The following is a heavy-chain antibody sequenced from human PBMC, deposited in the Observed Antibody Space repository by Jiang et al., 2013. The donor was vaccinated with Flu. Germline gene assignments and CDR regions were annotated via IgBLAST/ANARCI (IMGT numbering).Heavy chain of an antibody. Sequence: KPSETLSLTCTVSGGSISSSSYYWGWIRQPPGKGLEWIGSIYYSGSTYYNPSLKSRVTISVDTSKNQFSLKLSSVTAADTAVYYCARTVAGVLYYFDYWGQGTLVTVSS. D-gene: IGHD6-19*01. CDR3: ARTVAGVLYYFDY. J-gene: IGHJ4*02. V-gene: IGHV4-39*01. CDR1: GGSISSSSYY. CDR2: IYYSGST.